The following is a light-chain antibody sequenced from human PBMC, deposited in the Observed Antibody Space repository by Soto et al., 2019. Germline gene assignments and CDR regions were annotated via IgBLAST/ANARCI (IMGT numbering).Light chain of an antibody. V-gene: IGLV1-40*01. CDR3: QSSDRSLRIYV. J-gene: IGLJ1*01. Sequence: QSVLAQPPSVSGAPGQRVTISCTWSSSNIGASSDIHWYRHLPGTAPQLLLYCSYNRPPGVTDRFSGSKSATSASLAITGLQAEDEADYYCQSSDRSLRIYVFGSGAKLTVL. CDR1: SSNIGASSD. CDR2: CSY.